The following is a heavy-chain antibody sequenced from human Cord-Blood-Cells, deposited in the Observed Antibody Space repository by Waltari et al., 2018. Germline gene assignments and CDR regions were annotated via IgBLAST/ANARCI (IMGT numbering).Heavy chain of an antibody. CDR3: ARYGRFDY. J-gene: IGHJ4*02. CDR1: GGSISSSSYY. Sequence: QLQLQESGPGLVKPSETLSLTCTAPGGSISSSSYYWGWIRQPPGKGLEWIGSIYYSGSTYYNPSLKSRVTISVDTSKNQFSLKLSSVTAADTAVYYCARYGRFDYWGQGTLVTVSS. CDR2: IYYSGST. D-gene: IGHD1-26*01. V-gene: IGHV4-39*01.